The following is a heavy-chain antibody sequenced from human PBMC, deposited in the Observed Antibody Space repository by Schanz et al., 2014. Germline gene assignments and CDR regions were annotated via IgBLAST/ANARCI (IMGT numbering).Heavy chain of an antibody. CDR1: GGTFSSDT. CDR2: IIPSLGLA. V-gene: IGHV1-69*08. D-gene: IGHD2-21*01. CDR3: ARDRLECGAECYSVEVFEI. Sequence: QVQLVQSEAEVKKPGSSVKVSCKASGGTFSSDTFSWVRQAPGQGLEWMGRIIPSLGLAKYEQKFQDKVTITADTSTTTAYMELSGLRSEDTAVYYCARDRLECGAECYSVEVFEIWGQGTLVIVSS. J-gene: IGHJ4*02.